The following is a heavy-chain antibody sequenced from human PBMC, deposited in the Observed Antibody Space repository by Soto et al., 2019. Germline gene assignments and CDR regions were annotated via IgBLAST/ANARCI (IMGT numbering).Heavy chain of an antibody. V-gene: IGHV1-18*01. CDR3: GRDAAPYYYYASSGYSFHAFDF. Sequence: ASVKVSCKASGYTFTSYGISWVRQAPGQGLEWMGWISAYNGNTNYAQKIQGRVTMTTDTSTSTAYMELRSLRSDDTAGYYCGRDAAPYYYYASSGYSFHAFDFWGQGPMVTVAS. J-gene: IGHJ3*01. D-gene: IGHD3-22*01. CDR2: ISAYNGNT. CDR1: GYTFTSYG.